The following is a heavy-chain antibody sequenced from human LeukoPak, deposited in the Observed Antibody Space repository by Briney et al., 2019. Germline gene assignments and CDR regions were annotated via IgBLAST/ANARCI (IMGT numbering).Heavy chain of an antibody. CDR3: ARAVTPDHYYYYGMDV. J-gene: IGHJ6*02. V-gene: IGHV4-59*08. D-gene: IGHD4-17*01. CDR2: IYYSGST. Sequence: SETLSLTCTVSGGSMSPYHWGWLRQPPGEGLGWMGYIYYSGSTNYNPSLNSRVTISVDTSKNQFSLKLSSVTAADTAVYYCARAVTPDHYYYYGMDVWGQGTTVTVSS. CDR1: GGSMSPYH.